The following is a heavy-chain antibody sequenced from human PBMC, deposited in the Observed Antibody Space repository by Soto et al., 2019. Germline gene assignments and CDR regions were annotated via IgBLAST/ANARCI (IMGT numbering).Heavy chain of an antibody. V-gene: IGHV3-23*01. CDR2: ISGSSSTT. CDR1: GFTFNKYA. D-gene: IGHD4-17*01. J-gene: IGHJ4*01. CDR3: APTRYDYGDDAVGY. Sequence: VQLLEYGGGLVQRGESLRLSCVASGFTFNKYAMTWVRQAPGKGLEWVSSISGSSSTTYYADSVKGRFTISRDNSKNTVYLHMNSLRTEDTAVYYCAPTRYDYGDDAVGYWGQGTLVTVSS.